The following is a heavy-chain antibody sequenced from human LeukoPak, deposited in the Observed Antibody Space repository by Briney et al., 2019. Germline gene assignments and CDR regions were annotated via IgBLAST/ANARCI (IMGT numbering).Heavy chain of an antibody. CDR1: GFTFSGYA. D-gene: IGHD3-22*01. Sequence: GGSLRLSCAASGFTFSGYAMSWVRQAPGKGLEWVSTISDNGGRTYYADSVRGRFTISRDNSKNTLFLQMNSLRAEDSAVYYCATDREGDPSAYYLVGGQGTLITVSS. CDR3: ATDREGDPSAYYLV. CDR2: ISDNGGRT. V-gene: IGHV3-23*01. J-gene: IGHJ4*02.